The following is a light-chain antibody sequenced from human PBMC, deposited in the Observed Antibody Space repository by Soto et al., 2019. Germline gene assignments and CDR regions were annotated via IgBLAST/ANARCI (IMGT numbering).Light chain of an antibody. Sequence: DIQMTQFPSTLSASVGDRVTITCRASQSISNRLAWFQQKSGEAPNLLIHKASSLESGVPSRFSGSGSGTEFTLTISSLQPDDFATYYCQQYNTYSWTFGQGTEV. CDR3: QQYNTYSWT. V-gene: IGKV1-5*03. CDR2: KAS. CDR1: QSISNR. J-gene: IGKJ1*01.